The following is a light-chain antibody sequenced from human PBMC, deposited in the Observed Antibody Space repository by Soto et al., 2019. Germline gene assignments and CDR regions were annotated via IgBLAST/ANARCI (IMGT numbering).Light chain of an antibody. CDR3: QQRSNWPL. J-gene: IGKJ4*01. Sequence: EIVLTQSPATLSLSPGERATLSCRASQSVYSFLAWYQQKPGQAPRLLIYDASNRATGIPARFSGSGSGTDFTLTISSLEPEDFAVYYCQQRSNWPLFGGGTKVEIK. V-gene: IGKV3-11*01. CDR2: DAS. CDR1: QSVYSF.